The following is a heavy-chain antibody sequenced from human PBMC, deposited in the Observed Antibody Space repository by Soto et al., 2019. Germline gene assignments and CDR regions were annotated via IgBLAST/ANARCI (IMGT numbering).Heavy chain of an antibody. V-gene: IGHV3-7*03. J-gene: IGHJ6*02. CDR3: ESDGYCYDTDG. CDR1: GCTFSSSW. CDR2: IKQDGSQK. Sequence: HPGGSLRLSCVACGCTFSSSWMTWAREAPGKGLEWVANIKQDGSQKYYVDSVKGRFTISRDNAKNSLYLQMNSLKADDTAVYYCESDGYCYDTDGWDQGSTVTASS.